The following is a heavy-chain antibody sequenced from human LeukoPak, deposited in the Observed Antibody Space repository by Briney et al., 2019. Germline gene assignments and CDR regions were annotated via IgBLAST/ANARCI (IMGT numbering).Heavy chain of an antibody. CDR2: IYYSGST. D-gene: IGHD4-17*01. V-gene: IGHV4-59*12. CDR1: GGSISSYY. Sequence: SETLSLTCTVSGGSISSYYWSWIRQPPGKGLEWIGYIYYSGSTNYNPSLKSRVTISVDKSKNQFSLKLSSVTAADTAVYYCASVNDYGDPLPRYMDVWGKGTAVTVSS. CDR3: ASVNDYGDPLPRYMDV. J-gene: IGHJ6*03.